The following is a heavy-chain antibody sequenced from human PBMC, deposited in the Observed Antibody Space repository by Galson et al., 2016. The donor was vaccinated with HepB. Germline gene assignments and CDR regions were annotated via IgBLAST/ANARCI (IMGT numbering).Heavy chain of an antibody. Sequence: SETLSLTCTVSGGSISSTTYYWGWIRQPPGKGLEWIGSIYYTGSTYYNPSLKSRVTVSIDTSKNQFSLILNSVTPEDTAVYYCVRNFYGSGSFYSSFDVWGQGTMVTVSS. V-gene: IGHV4-39*01. CDR2: IYYTGST. CDR1: GGSISSTTYY. CDR3: VRNFYGSGSFYSSFDV. D-gene: IGHD3-10*01. J-gene: IGHJ3*01.